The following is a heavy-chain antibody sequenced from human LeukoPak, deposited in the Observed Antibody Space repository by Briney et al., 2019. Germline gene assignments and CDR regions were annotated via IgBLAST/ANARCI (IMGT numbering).Heavy chain of an antibody. Sequence: PSETLSLTCTVSGGSISSSSYYWGWIRQPPGKGLEWIGSIYYSGSTYYNPSLKSRVTISVDTSKNQFSLKLSSVTAADTALYYCARHSKLQLGQAFDYWGQGSLVTVSS. CDR1: GGSISSSSYY. CDR2: IYYSGST. D-gene: IGHD5-18*01. V-gene: IGHV4-39*01. CDR3: ARHSKLQLGQAFDY. J-gene: IGHJ4*02.